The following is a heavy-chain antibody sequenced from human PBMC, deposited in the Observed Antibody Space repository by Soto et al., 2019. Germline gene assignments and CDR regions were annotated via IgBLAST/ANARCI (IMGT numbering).Heavy chain of an antibody. Sequence: SETLSLTCTVSGGSISSGDYYWSWIRQPPGKGLEWIGYIYYSGSTYYNPSLKSRVTISVDTSKNQFSLKLSSVTAADTAVYYCARGAGVAAAGTTNWFDTWGQGTLVTVSS. CDR2: IYYSGST. V-gene: IGHV4-30-4*01. D-gene: IGHD6-13*01. CDR1: GGSISSGDYY. J-gene: IGHJ5*02. CDR3: ARGAGVAAAGTTNWFDT.